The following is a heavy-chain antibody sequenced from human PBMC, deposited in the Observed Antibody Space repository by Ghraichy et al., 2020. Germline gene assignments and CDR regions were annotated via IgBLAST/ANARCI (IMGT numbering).Heavy chain of an antibody. CDR1: GYTLTELS. CDR2: FDPEDGET. CDR3: ATALRSNWNRRLYPFDY. J-gene: IGHJ4*02. Sequence: ASVKVSCKVSGYTLTELSMHWVRQAPGKGLEWMGGFDPEDGETIYAQKFQGRVTMTEDTSTDTAYMELSSLRSEDTAVYYCATALRSNWNRRLYPFDYWGQGTLVTVSS. D-gene: IGHD1/OR15-1a*01. V-gene: IGHV1-24*01.